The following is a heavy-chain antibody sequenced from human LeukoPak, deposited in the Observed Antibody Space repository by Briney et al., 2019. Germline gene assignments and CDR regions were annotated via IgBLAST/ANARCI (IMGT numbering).Heavy chain of an antibody. D-gene: IGHD2-2*01. V-gene: IGHV4-30-4*08. CDR1: GGSISSGDYY. Sequence: SQTLFLTCTVSGGSISSGDYYWSWIRQPPGKGLEWIGYIYYSGSTYYNPSLKSRVTISVDTSKNQFSLKLSSVTAADTAVYYCARETVVVVPAAKTDWYFDLWGRGTLVTVSS. CDR3: ARETVVVVPAAKTDWYFDL. CDR2: IYYSGST. J-gene: IGHJ2*01.